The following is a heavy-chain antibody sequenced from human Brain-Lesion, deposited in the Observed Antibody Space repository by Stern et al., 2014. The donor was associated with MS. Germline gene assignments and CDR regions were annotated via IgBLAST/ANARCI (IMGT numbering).Heavy chain of an antibody. CDR3: AKDQRVITIFGVVPDSSSLGMAV. V-gene: IGHV1-2*02. CDR1: GYIFTGYY. J-gene: IGHJ6*02. CDR2: INPNTGGT. Sequence: QVQLVQSGAEVKKPGASVKVSCKTSGYIFTGYYIHWVRQAPGQGLEWMAWINPNTGGTKYAQKFQGRVTMSRDTSISTAYAELSSLKPDDTAVYYGAKDQRVITIFGVVPDSSSLGMAVWGQGPPVTV. D-gene: IGHD3-3*01.